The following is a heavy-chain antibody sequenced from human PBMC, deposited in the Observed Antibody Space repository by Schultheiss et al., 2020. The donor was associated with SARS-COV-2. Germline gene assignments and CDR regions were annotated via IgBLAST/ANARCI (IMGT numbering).Heavy chain of an antibody. Sequence: GGSLRLSCAASGFTVSSYDMHWVRQATGKGLEWVSAIGTAGDTYYPGSVKGRFTISRENAKNTLYLQMNSLRAEDTAVYYCAKGNSGSYSGWFDPWGQGTLVTVSS. CDR3: AKGNSGSYSGWFDP. CDR2: IGTAGDT. V-gene: IGHV3-13*01. CDR1: GFTVSSYD. J-gene: IGHJ5*02. D-gene: IGHD1-26*01.